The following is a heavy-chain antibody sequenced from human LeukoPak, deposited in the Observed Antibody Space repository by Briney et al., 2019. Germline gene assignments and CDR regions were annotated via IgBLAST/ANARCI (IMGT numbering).Heavy chain of an antibody. J-gene: IGHJ4*02. CDR1: GGSICSSSYY. D-gene: IGHD4-23*01. Sequence: PSETLSLTCTVSGGSICSSSYYWGWIRQPPGEGLEWIGSIYYSGSTYYNPSLESRVTISVDTSKNQFSLKLNSVTAADTAVYYCARHHDYGGNCFFDYWGQGTLVTVSS. V-gene: IGHV4-39*01. CDR3: ARHHDYGGNCFFDY. CDR2: IYYSGST.